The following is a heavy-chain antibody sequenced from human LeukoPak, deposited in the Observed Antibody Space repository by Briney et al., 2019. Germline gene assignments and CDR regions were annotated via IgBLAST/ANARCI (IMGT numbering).Heavy chain of an antibody. Sequence: ASVKVSCKASGYTFTGYYMQWVRQAPGQGLEWMGWINPNSGGTNYAQKFQGRVTMTRDTSISTAYMELSRLRSDDTAVYYCARDREPNYYGSGSYYNDWFDPWGQGTLVTVSS. CDR3: ARDREPNYYGSGSYYNDWFDP. CDR1: GYTFTGYY. CDR2: INPNSGGT. V-gene: IGHV1-2*02. D-gene: IGHD3-10*01. J-gene: IGHJ5*02.